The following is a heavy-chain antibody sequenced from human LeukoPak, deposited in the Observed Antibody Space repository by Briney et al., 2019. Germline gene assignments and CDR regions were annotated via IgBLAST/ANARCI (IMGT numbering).Heavy chain of an antibody. V-gene: IGHV4-59*01. Sequence: SETLSLTCTVSGGSISSYYWSWIRQPPGKGLEWIGYIYYSGSTNYNPSLKSRVTISVDTSKNQFSLKLSSVTAADTAVYYCARSSAPTITPFFDYWGQGTLVTVSS. J-gene: IGHJ4*02. CDR2: IYYSGST. CDR1: GGSISSYY. D-gene: IGHD4/OR15-4a*01. CDR3: ARSSAPTITPFFDY.